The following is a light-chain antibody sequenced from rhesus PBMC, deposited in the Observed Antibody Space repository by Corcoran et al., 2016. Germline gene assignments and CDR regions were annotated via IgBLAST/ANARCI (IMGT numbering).Light chain of an antibody. CDR3: QQYMRGPIT. CDR1: QRINTW. J-gene: IGKJ4*01. Sequence: DIRMTQSPSSLSASIGDTVTISCRASQRINTWLAWYQQKPGNAPKLLLYKAFTLQSGVPSRFSGSGSGTYFTLTITSLESEDFAIYYCQQYMRGPITFGGGTKVELK. V-gene: IGKV1-22*01. CDR2: KAF.